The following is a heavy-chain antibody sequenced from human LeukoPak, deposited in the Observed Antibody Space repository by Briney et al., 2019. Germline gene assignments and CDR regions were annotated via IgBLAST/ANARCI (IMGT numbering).Heavy chain of an antibody. V-gene: IGHV5-10-1*01. CDR3: ARLEDLYCSCGSCYSHYFDY. J-gene: IGHJ4*02. Sequence: GESLKISCKGSGYSFTSYWISWVRQMPGKGLEWMGRIDPSDSYTNYSPSFQGHVTISADKSISTAYLQWSSLKASDTAMYYCARLEDLYCSCGSCYSHYFDYWGQGTLVTVSS. CDR2: IDPSDSYT. CDR1: GYSFTSYW. D-gene: IGHD2-15*01.